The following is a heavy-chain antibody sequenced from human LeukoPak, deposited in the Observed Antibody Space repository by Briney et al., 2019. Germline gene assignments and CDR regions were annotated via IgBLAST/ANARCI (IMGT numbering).Heavy chain of an antibody. Sequence: GGSLRLSCAASGLTVSNTYMSWVRQAPGKGLEWVSVIYSGGRTFYADSVKGRFTISRDGSTNSLTLQMNSLKVEDTAVYYCARHDSVLRWCMDVWGLGNTGTVSS. CDR1: GLTVSNTY. CDR3: ARHDSVLRWCMDV. V-gene: IGHV3-66*04. D-gene: IGHD2-15*01. CDR2: IYSGGRT. J-gene: IGHJ6*01.